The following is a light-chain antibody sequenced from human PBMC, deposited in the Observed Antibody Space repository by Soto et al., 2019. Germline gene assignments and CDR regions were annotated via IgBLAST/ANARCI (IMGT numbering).Light chain of an antibody. CDR3: QHYSSSLQT. V-gene: IGKV3-20*01. CDR1: QTVTSNF. J-gene: IGKJ1*01. Sequence: EMVLTQSPATMSLSPGDRATLSCRASQTVTSNFLVWYQQNPGQAPRLLIYDASRRATGIPDRFSGSGSGTDFTLTISRLEPEDFVVYYCQHYSSSLQTFGQGTRVEVK. CDR2: DAS.